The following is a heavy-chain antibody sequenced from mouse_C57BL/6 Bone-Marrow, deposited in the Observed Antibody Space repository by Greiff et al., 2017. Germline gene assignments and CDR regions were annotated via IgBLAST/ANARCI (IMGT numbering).Heavy chain of an antibody. CDR2: INPSSGYT. V-gene: IGHV1-4*01. CDR3: AREGGNNYAMEY. J-gene: IGHJ4*01. Sequence: QVQLQQSGAELARPGASVKMSCKASGYTFTSYTMHWVKQRPGQGLEWIGYINPSSGYTNYNQKFKDKATLTADKSSRTAYMQLSSLTSEDSAVYYSAREGGNNYAMEYWGEGTSLTVSS. CDR1: GYTFTSYT. D-gene: IGHD2-1*01.